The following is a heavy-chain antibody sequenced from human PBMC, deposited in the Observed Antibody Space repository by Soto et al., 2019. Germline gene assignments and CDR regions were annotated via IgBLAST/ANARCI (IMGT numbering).Heavy chain of an antibody. CDR3: ARLPRSWYYFDY. J-gene: IGHJ4*02. CDR1: GYTFTSYD. Sequence: ASVKVSCKASGYTFTSYDINWVRQATGQGLEWMGWMNPNSGNTGYAQKFQGRVTMTRNTSISTAYMELSSLRSEDTAVYYCARLPRSWYYFDYWGQGTLVTVSS. V-gene: IGHV1-8*01. CDR2: MNPNSGNT. D-gene: IGHD6-13*01.